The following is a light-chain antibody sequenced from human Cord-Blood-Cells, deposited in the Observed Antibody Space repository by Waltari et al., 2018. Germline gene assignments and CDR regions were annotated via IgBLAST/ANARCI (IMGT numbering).Light chain of an antibody. J-gene: IGKJ4*01. CDR3: QQRSNWPLT. CDR2: DAS. V-gene: IGKV3-11*01. Sequence: EIVLTQSPATLSLSPGERATLPCRSSQSVNSYLAWYQQKPGQAPTLLIYDASNRATGIPARFSGSGSGTDFTLTISSLEPEDFAVYYCQQRSNWPLTFGGGTKVEIK. CDR1: QSVNSY.